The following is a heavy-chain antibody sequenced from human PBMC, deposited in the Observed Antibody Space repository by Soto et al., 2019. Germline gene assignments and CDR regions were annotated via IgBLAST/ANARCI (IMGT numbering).Heavy chain of an antibody. V-gene: IGHV3-23*01. CDR3: AKGVLWFGVSYYMDV. Sequence: GGSLRLSCAASGFTFSSYAMSWVRQAPGKGLEWVSAISGSGGSTYYADSVKGRFTISRDNSKNTLYLQMNSLRAEDTAVYYCAKGVLWFGVSYYMDVWGKGTTVTVSS. D-gene: IGHD3-10*01. CDR2: ISGSGGST. CDR1: GFTFSSYA. J-gene: IGHJ6*03.